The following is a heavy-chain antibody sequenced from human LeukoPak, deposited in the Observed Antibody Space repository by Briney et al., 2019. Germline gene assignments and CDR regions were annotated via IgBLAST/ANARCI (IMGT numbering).Heavy chain of an antibody. CDR1: GGTFSSYA. D-gene: IGHD2-2*01. J-gene: IGHJ6*02. V-gene: IGHV1-69*13. CDR2: IIPIFGTA. CDR3: ARDQGGIVVVPAARYYYYGMDA. Sequence: GASVKVSCKASGGTFSSYAISWVRQAPGQGLEWMGGIIPIFGTANYAQKFQGRVTITADESTSTAYMELSSLRSEDTAVYYCARDQGGIVVVPAARYYYYGMDAWGQGTTVTVSS.